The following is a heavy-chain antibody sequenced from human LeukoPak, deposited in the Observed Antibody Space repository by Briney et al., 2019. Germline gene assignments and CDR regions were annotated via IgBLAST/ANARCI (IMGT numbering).Heavy chain of an antibody. CDR2: ISSSGSTI. J-gene: IGHJ5*02. CDR1: GFTFSDYY. CDR3: ARDAVLRYFDWLVPWFDP. V-gene: IGHV3-11*04. D-gene: IGHD3-9*01. Sequence: PGGSLRLSCAASGFTFSDYYMSWIRQAPGEGLEWGSYISSSGSTIYYADSVKGRFTISRDNAKNSLYLQMNSLRAEDTAVYYCARDAVLRYFDWLVPWFDPWGQGTLVTVSS.